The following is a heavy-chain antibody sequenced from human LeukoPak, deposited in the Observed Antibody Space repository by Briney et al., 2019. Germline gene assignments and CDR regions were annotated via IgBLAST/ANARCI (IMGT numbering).Heavy chain of an antibody. CDR3: ARAISYSSSWYFDY. D-gene: IGHD6-13*01. Sequence: GASVKVSCKASGYTFTSYGISWVRQAPGQGLEWMGWISASNGNTNYARKLQGRVTITTDTSTSTAYMELRSLRSDDTAVYYCARAISYSSSWYFDYWGQGTLVTVSS. J-gene: IGHJ4*02. CDR1: GYTFTSYG. V-gene: IGHV1-18*01. CDR2: ISASNGNT.